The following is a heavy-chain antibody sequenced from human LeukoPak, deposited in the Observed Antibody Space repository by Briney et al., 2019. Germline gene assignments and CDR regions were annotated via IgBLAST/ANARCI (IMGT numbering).Heavy chain of an antibody. CDR3: ARDRIVGAADFDY. D-gene: IGHD1-26*01. J-gene: IGHJ4*02. CDR1: GFTFSSYS. V-gene: IGHV3-21*01. CDR2: ISSGSSYI. Sequence: GGSLRLSCAASGFTFSSYSMNWVRQAPGKGLEWVSSISSGSSYIYYADSVKGQFTISRDNAKNSLYLQMNSLRAEDTAVYYCARDRIVGAADFDYWGQGTLVTVSS.